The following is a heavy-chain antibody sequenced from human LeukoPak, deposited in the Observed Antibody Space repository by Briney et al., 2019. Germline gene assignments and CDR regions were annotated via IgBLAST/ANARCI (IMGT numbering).Heavy chain of an antibody. Sequence: GRSLRLSCAASGFTFSSYGMHWVRQAPGKGPEWVAVIWYDGSNKYYADSVKGRFTISRDNSKNTLYLQMNSLRAEDTAVYYCAKDLGYYDSSGAFDIWGQGTMVTVSS. CDR3: AKDLGYYDSSGAFDI. D-gene: IGHD3-22*01. CDR2: IWYDGSNK. J-gene: IGHJ3*02. CDR1: GFTFSSYG. V-gene: IGHV3-33*06.